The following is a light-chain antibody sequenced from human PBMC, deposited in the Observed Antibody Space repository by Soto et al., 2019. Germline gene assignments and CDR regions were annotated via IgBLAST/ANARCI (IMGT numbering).Light chain of an antibody. Sequence: QSVLTQPPSASGTPGQRVTISCSGSSSNIGSNTVNWYQQLPGTAPKLLIYSNNQRPSGVPDRFSGSKSGTSASLAISGLQYEDEADYYCAAWDDSLNCWVFGGGTKLTV. CDR3: AAWDDSLNCWV. CDR1: SSNIGSNT. CDR2: SNN. V-gene: IGLV1-44*01. J-gene: IGLJ3*02.